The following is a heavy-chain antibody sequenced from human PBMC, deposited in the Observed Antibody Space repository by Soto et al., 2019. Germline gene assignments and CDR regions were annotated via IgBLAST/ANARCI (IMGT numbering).Heavy chain of an antibody. D-gene: IGHD3-22*01. CDR3: AKDLSDGDDSSGYYLIGAFDI. Sequence: GGSLRLSCAASGFTFISYGMHWVRQAPGKGLEWVAVISYDGSNKYYADSVKGRFTISRDNSKNTLYLQMNSLRAEDTAVYYCAKDLSDGDDSSGYYLIGAFDIWGQGTMLTVSS. V-gene: IGHV3-30*18. CDR2: ISYDGSNK. CDR1: GFTFISYG. J-gene: IGHJ3*02.